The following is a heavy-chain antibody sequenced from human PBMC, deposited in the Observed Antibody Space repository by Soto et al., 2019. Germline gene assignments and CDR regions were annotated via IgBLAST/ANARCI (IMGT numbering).Heavy chain of an antibody. D-gene: IGHD1-1*01. CDR1: GFTVSRNY. CDR2: IYAGDSR. CDR3: AGRRPGRATTGGKYRNH. V-gene: IGHV3-53*01. Sequence: LRLSCAASGFTVSRNYMTWVRQAPGKGLEWVAVIYAGDSRYYADSVKGRFTISRDDSKNTLFLQMNNLRVEDTAVYFCAGRRPGRATTGGKYRNHWGRRSLCTVSS. J-gene: IGHJ4*01.